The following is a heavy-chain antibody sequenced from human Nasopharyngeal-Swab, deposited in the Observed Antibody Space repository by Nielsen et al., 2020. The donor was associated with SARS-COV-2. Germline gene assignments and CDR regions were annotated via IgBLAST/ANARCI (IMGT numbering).Heavy chain of an antibody. J-gene: IGHJ3*02. D-gene: IGHD7-27*01. CDR3: ARDDLTAYDAFDI. CDR2: INPNSGGT. CDR1: GYTLTGYY. V-gene: IGHV1-2*06. Sequence: ASVKVSCKASGYTLTGYYMHWVRQAPGQGLEWMGRINPNSGGTNYAQKFQGRVTMTRDTSISTAYMELSRLRSDDTAVYYCARDDLTAYDAFDIWGQGTMVTVSS.